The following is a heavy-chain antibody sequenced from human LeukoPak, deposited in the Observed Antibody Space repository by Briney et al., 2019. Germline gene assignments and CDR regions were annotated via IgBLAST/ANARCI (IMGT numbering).Heavy chain of an antibody. Sequence: PSETLSLTCTVSGYSISSGYYWGWIRQPPGKGLEWIGEIYHSGSTNYNPSLKSRVTISVDKSKNQFSLKLSSVTAADTAVYYCATFKVQQLVRYFDYWGQGTLVTVSS. CDR3: ATFKVQQLVRYFDY. CDR1: GYSISSGYY. J-gene: IGHJ4*02. D-gene: IGHD6-13*01. CDR2: IYHSGST. V-gene: IGHV4-38-2*02.